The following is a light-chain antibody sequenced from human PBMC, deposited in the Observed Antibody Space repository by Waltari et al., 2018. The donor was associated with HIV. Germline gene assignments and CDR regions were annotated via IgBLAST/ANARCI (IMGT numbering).Light chain of an antibody. CDR3: ASFTGDNTVI. CDR1: DSDFGLYNF. CDR2: DVD. Sequence: AVTQPASVSGLPGQSTTISCTGDDSDFGLYNFVSWYQQHSGKPPRRILYDVDRRASGVSDRLAGSRSGNTASLTISGLRAEDEGHYYCASFTGDNTVIFGGGTEVTVL. J-gene: IGLJ2*01. V-gene: IGLV2-14*03.